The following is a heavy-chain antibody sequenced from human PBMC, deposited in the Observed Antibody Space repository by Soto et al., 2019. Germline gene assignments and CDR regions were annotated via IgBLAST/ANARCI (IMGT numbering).Heavy chain of an antibody. J-gene: IGHJ4*02. CDR2: IDPSDSNT. CDR3: ARLPYSYGSFDY. D-gene: IGHD5-18*01. CDR1: GYSFVSYW. V-gene: IGHV5-10-1*01. Sequence: EVQLVQSGAEVKKPGESLRISCEGSGYSFVSYWITWVRQMPGKGLEWMGRIDPSDSNTDYSPSFQGHVTISADKSISTPYLQWSSLKASDTAMYYCARLPYSYGSFDYWGQGTLVTVSS.